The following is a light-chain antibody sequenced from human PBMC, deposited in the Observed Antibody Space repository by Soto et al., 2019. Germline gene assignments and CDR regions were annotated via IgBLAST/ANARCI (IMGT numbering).Light chain of an antibody. CDR2: KDT. Sequence: SYELTQPPSVSVSPGQTARITCSGDALPKQYAYWYQQKPGQAPILLMLKDTVRPAGIPARFSGSTSGTTVALIVTGVQAEDEADYYCQSAEAYGTYWVFGGGTKVTVL. J-gene: IGLJ3*02. CDR1: ALPKQY. V-gene: IGLV3-25*03. CDR3: QSAEAYGTYWV.